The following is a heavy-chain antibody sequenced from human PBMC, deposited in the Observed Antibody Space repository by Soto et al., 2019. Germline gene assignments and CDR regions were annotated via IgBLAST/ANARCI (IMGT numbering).Heavy chain of an antibody. CDR3: ASVVSSSSGTHYYYYGMDV. CDR1: GFTFSSYA. Sequence: GGSLRLSCAASGFTFSSYAMHWVRQAPGKGLEWVAVISYDGSNKYYADSVKGRFTISRDNSKNTLYLQMNSLRAEDTAVYYCASVVSSSSGTHYYYYGMDVWGQGTTVTVSS. J-gene: IGHJ6*02. D-gene: IGHD6-6*01. V-gene: IGHV3-30-3*01. CDR2: ISYDGSNK.